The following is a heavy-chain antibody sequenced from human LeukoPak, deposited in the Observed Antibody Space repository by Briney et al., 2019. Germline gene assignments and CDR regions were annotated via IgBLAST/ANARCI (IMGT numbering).Heavy chain of an antibody. CDR2: INPNSGGT. V-gene: IGHV1-2*02. J-gene: IGHJ4*02. Sequence: VASVKVSCKASGYTFTGYYMHWVRQAPGQGLEWMGWINPNSGGTNYAQKFQGRVTVTRDTSISTAYMELSRLRSDDTAVYYCGRYNWNDGSFDYWGQGTLVTVSS. CDR1: GYTFTGYY. CDR3: GRYNWNDGSFDY. D-gene: IGHD1-1*01.